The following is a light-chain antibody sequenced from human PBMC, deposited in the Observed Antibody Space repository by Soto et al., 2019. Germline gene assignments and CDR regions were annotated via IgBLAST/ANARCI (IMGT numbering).Light chain of an antibody. V-gene: IGKV1-39*01. CDR2: AAS. CDR1: QSISSY. CDR3: QHSYSTLIT. Sequence: DILMTQSPSSLSASVGDRVTITCRASQSISSYLNLYQQKPGKAPKLLIYAASSLQSGVPSRFSGSRSWTDFTLTISSLQTQELASYYCQHSYSTLITFGQGTRLEIK. J-gene: IGKJ5*01.